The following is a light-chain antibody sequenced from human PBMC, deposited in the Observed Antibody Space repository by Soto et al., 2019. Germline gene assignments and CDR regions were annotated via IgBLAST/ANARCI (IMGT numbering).Light chain of an antibody. CDR3: HQYGSTPRT. Sequence: EIVLTQSPGTLSLSPGERATLSCRASQSVISNYFSWFQQKPGQAPRLLIYGISSRATGIPDRFSGSRSGTDFTLTISGLEPEDFAVYYCHQYGSTPRTFGQGTKLEIK. J-gene: IGKJ2*01. CDR1: QSVISNY. V-gene: IGKV3-20*01. CDR2: GIS.